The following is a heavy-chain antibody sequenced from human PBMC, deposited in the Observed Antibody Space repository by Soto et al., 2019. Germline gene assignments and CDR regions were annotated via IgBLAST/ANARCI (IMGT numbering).Heavy chain of an antibody. CDR3: ARDREKVALGASYYYGMDV. CDR2: IYHSGST. V-gene: IGHV4-4*02. D-gene: IGHD6-19*01. CDR1: RGSISDSYW. Sequence: SETLSLTCHVSRGSISDSYWWTWVRQPPGKGLEWIGEIYHSGSTNYNPSLKSRVTIPVDKSMNQFSLKLSSVTAADTAVYYCARDREKVALGASYYYGMDVWGQGTTVTVSS. J-gene: IGHJ6*02.